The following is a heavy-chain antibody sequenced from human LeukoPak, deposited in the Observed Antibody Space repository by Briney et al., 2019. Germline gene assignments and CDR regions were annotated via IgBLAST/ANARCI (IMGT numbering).Heavy chain of an antibody. J-gene: IGHJ4*02. Sequence: GASVKVSCKASGYTFTSYGISWVRQAPGQGLEWMGWISAYNGNTNYAQKLQGRVTMTTDTSTSTAYLELRSLRSDDTAVYYCAKDRGVQDAVLALDYWGQGTMVTVSS. D-gene: IGHD3-10*01. CDR3: AKDRGVQDAVLALDY. V-gene: IGHV1-18*01. CDR2: ISAYNGNT. CDR1: GYTFTSYG.